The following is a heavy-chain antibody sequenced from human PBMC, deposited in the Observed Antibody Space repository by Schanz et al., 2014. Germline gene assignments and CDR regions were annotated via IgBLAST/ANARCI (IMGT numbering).Heavy chain of an antibody. J-gene: IGHJ3*02. V-gene: IGHV3-23*01. CDR3: AKGRFGELSAFDI. CDR1: EFTFSTDA. CDR2: ISASGGTT. Sequence: EVQLLESGGGLVQPGGSLRLSCAASEFTFSTDAMSWVRQAPGKGLEWVSAISASGGTTYYADSVKGRFTISRDNSKNTLYLQMNSLRAEDTAVYYCAKGRFGELSAFDIWGQGTIVTVSS. D-gene: IGHD3-10*01.